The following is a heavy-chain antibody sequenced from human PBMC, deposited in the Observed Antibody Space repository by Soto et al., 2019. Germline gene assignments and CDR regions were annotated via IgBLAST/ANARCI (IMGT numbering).Heavy chain of an antibody. D-gene: IGHD3-9*01. Sequence: PSETLSLTCAVYGGSFSCYYWSWIRQPPGKGLEWIGEINHSGSTNYNPSLKSRVTISVDTSKNQFSLKLSSVTAADTAVYYCARGRGVYYDILTGYYKFWGQGTLVTVSS. CDR3: ARGRGVYYDILTGYYKF. CDR1: GGSFSCYY. V-gene: IGHV4-34*01. CDR2: INHSGST. J-gene: IGHJ4*02.